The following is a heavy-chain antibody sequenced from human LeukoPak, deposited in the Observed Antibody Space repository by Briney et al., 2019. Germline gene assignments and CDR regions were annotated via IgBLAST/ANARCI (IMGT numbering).Heavy chain of an antibody. V-gene: IGHV4-34*01. Sequence: SETLSLTCAVYGGSFSGYYWSWIRQPPGKGLEWIGEINHSGSTNYNPSLKSRVTISVDASKNQFSLKLSSVTAADTAVYYCARVHTIFGVVITYYYYYYMDVWGKGTTVTVSS. CDR3: ARVHTIFGVVITYYYYYYMDV. CDR2: INHSGST. D-gene: IGHD3-3*01. J-gene: IGHJ6*03. CDR1: GGSFSGYY.